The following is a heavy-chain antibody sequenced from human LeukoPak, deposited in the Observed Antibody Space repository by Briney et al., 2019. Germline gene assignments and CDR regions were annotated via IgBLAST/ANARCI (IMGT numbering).Heavy chain of an antibody. CDR2: INGGSVNT. J-gene: IGHJ4*02. V-gene: IGHV1-3*01. CDR1: GYTFTSYA. D-gene: IGHD3-22*01. CDR3: ANPRYDSSGYYYVD. Sequence: GASVKVSCKASGYTFTSYAMHWVRQAPGQRLDWMGWINGGSVNTKYSPEFQGRVTITRDTSASTAYMELSSLRSEDTAVYYCANPRYDSSGYYYVDWGQGTLVTVSS.